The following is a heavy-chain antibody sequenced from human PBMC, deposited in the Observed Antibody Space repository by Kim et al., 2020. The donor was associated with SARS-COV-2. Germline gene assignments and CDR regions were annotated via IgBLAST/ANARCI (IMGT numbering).Heavy chain of an antibody. CDR3: ARHSTSQQAPQYYFDY. V-gene: IGHV4-59*08. J-gene: IGHJ4*02. CDR2: IYYSGST. D-gene: IGHD2-2*01. Sequence: SETLSLTCTVSGGSISSYYWSWIRQPPGKGLEWIGYIYYSGSTNYNSSLKSRVTISVDTSKNQFSLKLSSVTAADTAVYYCARHSTSQQAPQYYFDYWGQGTLVTVSS. CDR1: GGSISSYY.